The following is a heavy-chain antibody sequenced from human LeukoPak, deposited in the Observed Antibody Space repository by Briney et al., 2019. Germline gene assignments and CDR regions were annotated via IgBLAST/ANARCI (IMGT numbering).Heavy chain of an antibody. CDR2: IIPILGIA. CDR3: ARDLLKPNPIFGVVIGLDY. CDR1: GGTFSSYT. V-gene: IGHV1-69*04. J-gene: IGHJ4*02. D-gene: IGHD3-3*01. Sequence: SVKVSCKASGGTFSSYTISWVRQAPGQGLEWMGRIIPILGIANYAQKFQGRVTITADKSTSTAYMELSSLRSEDTAVYYCARDLLKPNPIFGVVIGLDYWGQGALVTVSS.